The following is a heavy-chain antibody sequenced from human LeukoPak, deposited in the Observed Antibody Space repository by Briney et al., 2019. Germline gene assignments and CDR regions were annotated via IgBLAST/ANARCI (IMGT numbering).Heavy chain of an antibody. Sequence: SETLSLTCTVSGASISSADYYWAWIRQPPGKGLEWIATIYYIGNTYFNPSLTSRVTISLDTSKNQFSLKLSSVTAADTAVYYCAGHHPRNTVDFWGQGTLVTVSS. D-gene: IGHD2/OR15-2a*01. J-gene: IGHJ4*02. CDR2: IYYIGNT. CDR3: AGHHPRNTVDF. CDR1: GASISSADYY. V-gene: IGHV4-39*01.